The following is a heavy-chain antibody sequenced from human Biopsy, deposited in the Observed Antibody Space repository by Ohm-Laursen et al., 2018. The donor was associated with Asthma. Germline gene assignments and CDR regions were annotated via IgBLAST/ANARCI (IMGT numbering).Heavy chain of an antibody. CDR3: ARDGALIVGATMGY. CDR2: INPSGGST. J-gene: IGHJ4*02. CDR1: GYTFTSYY. V-gene: IGHV1-46*01. Sequence: ASVKDSCKASGYTFTSYYMHWVRQAPGQGLEWMGIINPSGGSTSYAQKFQGRVTMTRDTSTSTVYMELSSSRSEDTAVYYCARDGALIVGATMGYWGQGTLVTVPS. D-gene: IGHD1-26*01.